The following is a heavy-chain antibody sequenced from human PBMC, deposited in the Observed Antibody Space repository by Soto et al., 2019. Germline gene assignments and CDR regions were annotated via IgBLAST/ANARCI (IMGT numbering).Heavy chain of an antibody. D-gene: IGHD5-12*01. CDR2: ISSSSSTI. CDR1: GFTFSSYS. J-gene: IGHJ4*02. V-gene: IGHV3-48*01. CDR3: AMHMATIPY. Sequence: GGSLRLSCASSGFTFSSYSMNWVRQAPGKGLEWVSYISSSSSTIYYADSVKGRFTISRDNAKNSLYLQMNSLRAEDTAVYYYAMHMATIPYWGQGTLVTVSS.